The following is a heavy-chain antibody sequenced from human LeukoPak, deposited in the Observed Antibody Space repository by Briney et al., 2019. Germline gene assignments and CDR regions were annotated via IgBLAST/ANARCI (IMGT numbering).Heavy chain of an antibody. CDR3: AKDRSYFDWSTPGYFDY. Sequence: HPGGSLRLSCAASGFTFSSYAMSWVRQAPGKGLEWVSAISGSGGSTYYADSVKGRFTISRDNSKNTLYLQMNSLRAEDTAVYYCAKDRSYFDWSTPGYFDYWGQGTLVTVSS. J-gene: IGHJ4*02. V-gene: IGHV3-23*01. CDR1: GFTFSSYA. D-gene: IGHD3-9*01. CDR2: ISGSGGST.